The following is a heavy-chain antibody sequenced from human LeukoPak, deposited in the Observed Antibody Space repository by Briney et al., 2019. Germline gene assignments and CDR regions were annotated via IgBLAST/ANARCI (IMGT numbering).Heavy chain of an antibody. CDR2: ISAYNGNT. J-gene: IGHJ5*02. D-gene: IGHD2-21*02. CDR3: ARDLPPISWLVVTADGNWFDP. V-gene: IGHV1-18*01. CDR1: GYTFTSYG. Sequence: ASVKVSCKASGYTFTSYGISWVRQAPGQGLEWMGWISAYNGNTNYAQKLQGRVTMTTDTSTSTAYMELRSLRSDDTAVYYCARDLPPISWLVVTADGNWFDPWGQGTLVTVSS.